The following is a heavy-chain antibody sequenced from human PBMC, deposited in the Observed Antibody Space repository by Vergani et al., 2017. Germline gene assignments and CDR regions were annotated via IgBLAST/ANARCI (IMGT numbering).Heavy chain of an antibody. CDR3: AKCGYSGPPPPYYYYYGMDV. CDR2: ISGSGGST. J-gene: IGHJ6*02. D-gene: IGHD5-12*01. Sequence: EVQLLESGGGLVQPGGSLRLSCAASGFTFSSYAMSWVRQAPGKGLEWVSAISGSGGSTYYADSVKGRFTISRDNSKNTLYLQMNSLRAEDTAVYYCAKCGYSGPPPPYYYYYGMDVWGQGTKVTVSS. V-gene: IGHV3-23*01. CDR1: GFTFSSYA.